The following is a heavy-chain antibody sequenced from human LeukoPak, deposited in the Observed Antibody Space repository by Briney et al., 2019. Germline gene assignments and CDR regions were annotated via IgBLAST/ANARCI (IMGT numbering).Heavy chain of an antibody. CDR3: TTYTMGAFDS. D-gene: IGHD3-10*01. J-gene: IGHJ4*02. CDR2: IKSKSDGGTT. CDR1: GFTFSNAW. Sequence: PGGSLRLSCAASGFTFSNAWMTWVRQAPGKGLEWVGRIKSKSDGGTTDYAAPVKGRLTISRDDSKNTVYLQMNSLKTEDTAMFYCTTYTMGAFDSWGQGTLVTVSS. V-gene: IGHV3-15*01.